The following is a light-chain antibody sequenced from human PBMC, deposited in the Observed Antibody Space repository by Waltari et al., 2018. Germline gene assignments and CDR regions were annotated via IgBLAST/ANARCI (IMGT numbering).Light chain of an antibody. CDR3: CSYAGSPSWV. Sequence: QSALTQPRSVSGSPGQSVTISCPGPTNAVGGSKYVSWYQHHPGKAPKLMIYAVSQRPSGVPDRFSGSKSGNTASLTISGLQAEDEADYYCCSYAGSPSWVFGAGTKLTVL. V-gene: IGLV2-11*01. J-gene: IGLJ3*02. CDR1: TNAVGGSKY. CDR2: AVS.